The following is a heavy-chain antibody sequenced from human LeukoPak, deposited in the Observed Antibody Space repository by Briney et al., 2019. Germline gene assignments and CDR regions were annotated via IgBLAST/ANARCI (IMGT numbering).Heavy chain of an antibody. V-gene: IGHV4-59*01. CDR2: IYYSGST. CDR3: AREWLKSGGFDY. Sequence: SETLSLTCTVSGGSISSYYWSWIRQPPGKGLEWIGYIYYSGSTNYNPSLKSRVTISVDTSKNQFSLKLSSVTAADTAVYYCAREWLKSGGFDYWGQGTLVTVSS. CDR1: GGSISSYY. J-gene: IGHJ4*02. D-gene: IGHD2-15*01.